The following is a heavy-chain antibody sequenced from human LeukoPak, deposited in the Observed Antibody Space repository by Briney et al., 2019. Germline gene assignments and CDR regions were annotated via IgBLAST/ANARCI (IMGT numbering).Heavy chain of an antibody. CDR1: GFTFSNYA. Sequence: PGGSPRLSCAASGFTFSNYAMSWVRQAPGKGLEWVTAISDNGGSTYYADSVKGRFTISRDNSKNTLYLQMNSLRGDDTAVYHCAKAPSPGYCSSTSCYYDYWGQGTLVTVSS. J-gene: IGHJ4*02. D-gene: IGHD2-2*01. CDR2: ISDNGGST. CDR3: AKAPSPGYCSSTSCYYDY. V-gene: IGHV3-23*01.